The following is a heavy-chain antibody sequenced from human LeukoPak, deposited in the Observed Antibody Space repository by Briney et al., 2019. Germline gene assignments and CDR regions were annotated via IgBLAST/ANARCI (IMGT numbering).Heavy chain of an antibody. V-gene: IGHV3-9*01. CDR3: AKDRGLRTYYYMDV. CDR2: ISWNSGSI. CDR1: GFTFDDYA. J-gene: IGHJ6*03. D-gene: IGHD5-12*01. Sequence: GGSLRLSCAASGFTFDDYAMHWVRQAPGKGLEWVSGISWNSGSIGYADSVKGRFTISRDNAKNSLYLQMNSLRAEDTALYYCAKDRGLRTYYYMDVWGKGTTVTISS.